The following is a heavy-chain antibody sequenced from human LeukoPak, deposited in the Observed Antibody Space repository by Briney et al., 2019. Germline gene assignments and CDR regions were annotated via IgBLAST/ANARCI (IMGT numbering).Heavy chain of an antibody. D-gene: IGHD6-19*01. CDR2: IYYSGST. CDR3: ARDDARIAVADYYFDY. Sequence: SETLSLTCTVSGGSISSSSYYWGWIRQPPGKGLEWIGSIYYSGSTYYNPSLKSRVTISADTSKNQFSLKLSSVTAADTAVYYCARDDARIAVADYYFDYWGQGTLVTVSS. J-gene: IGHJ4*02. V-gene: IGHV4-39*07. CDR1: GGSISSSSYY.